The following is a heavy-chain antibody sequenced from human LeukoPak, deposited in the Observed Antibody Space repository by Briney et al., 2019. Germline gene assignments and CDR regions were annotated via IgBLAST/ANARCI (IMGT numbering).Heavy chain of an antibody. Sequence: GGSLRLSCAASGFTFSSYSMNWVRQAPGKGLEWVSSISSSSSYIYYADSVKGRFTISRDNAKNSLYLQMNSLRAEDTAVYYCARGAYSGDYRHAFDIWGQGTMVTVSS. CDR3: ARGAYSGDYRHAFDI. J-gene: IGHJ3*02. CDR1: GFTFSSYS. V-gene: IGHV3-21*01. D-gene: IGHD1-26*01. CDR2: ISSSSSYI.